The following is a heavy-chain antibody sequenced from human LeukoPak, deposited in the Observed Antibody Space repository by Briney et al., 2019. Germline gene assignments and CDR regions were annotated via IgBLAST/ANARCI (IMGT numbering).Heavy chain of an antibody. Sequence: KPSETLSLTCTVSGGSISSYYWSWIRQPAGKGLEWIGRIYTSGSTNYNPSLKSRVTISVDTSKNQFSLKLSSVTAADTAVYYCARHTNTGNGGLLFSYWGQGTLVTVSS. CDR3: ARHTNTGNGGLLFSY. CDR1: GGSISSYY. V-gene: IGHV4-4*07. D-gene: IGHD2-15*01. J-gene: IGHJ4*02. CDR2: IYTSGST.